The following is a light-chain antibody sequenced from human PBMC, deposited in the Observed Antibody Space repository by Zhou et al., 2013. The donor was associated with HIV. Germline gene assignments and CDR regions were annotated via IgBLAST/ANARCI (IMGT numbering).Light chain of an antibody. V-gene: IGKV3D-20*02. CDR3: QQRSNWPLI. CDR2: GAS. CDR1: QTVSSSY. Sequence: EIVLTQSPGTLSLSPGERATLSCRASQTVSSSYLAWYQQKPGQAPRLLIYGASSRATGIPDRFSGSGSGTDFTLTISSLEPEDFAVYYCQQRSNWPLIFGGGTKVEIK. J-gene: IGKJ4*01.